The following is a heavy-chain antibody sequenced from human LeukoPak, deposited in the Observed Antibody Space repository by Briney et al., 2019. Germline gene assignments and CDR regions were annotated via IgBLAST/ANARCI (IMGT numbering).Heavy chain of an antibody. J-gene: IGHJ4*02. Sequence: SETLSLTCTVSGGSISSYYWSWIRQPPGKGLEWIGYIYYSGSTNYNPSLKSRVTISVDTSKNQFSLKLSSVTAADTAVYYCAGATDYGDYLDYWGQGTLVTVSS. D-gene: IGHD4-17*01. V-gene: IGHV4-59*01. CDR2: IYYSGST. CDR1: GGSISSYY. CDR3: AGATDYGDYLDY.